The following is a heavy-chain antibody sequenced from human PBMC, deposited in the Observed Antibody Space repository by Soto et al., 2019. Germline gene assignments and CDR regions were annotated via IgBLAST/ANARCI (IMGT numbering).Heavy chain of an antibody. V-gene: IGHV1-18*01. CDR2: ISVYNGNT. D-gene: IGHD4-4*01. Sequence: ASVKVSCKASDYTFSDYGFNWVRQAPGQGLEWMGWISVYNGNTNYAQKLQDRVSMTTDTSTSTAYMELRSPRSDDTAVYYCARDKDARKFNSEDPFDYWGQGTLVTVSS. CDR1: DYTFSDYG. J-gene: IGHJ4*02. CDR3: ARDKDARKFNSEDPFDY.